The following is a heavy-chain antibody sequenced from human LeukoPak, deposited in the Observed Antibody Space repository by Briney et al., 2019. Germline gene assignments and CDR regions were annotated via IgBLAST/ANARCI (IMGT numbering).Heavy chain of an antibody. CDR2: FDPEDGET. J-gene: IGHJ3*01. V-gene: IGHV1-24*01. CDR1: GYTLTELS. CDR3: ARDRYYYDSSGYFFD. D-gene: IGHD3-22*01. Sequence: ASVKVSCKVSGYTLTELSMHWVRQAPGKGLEWMGGFDPEDGETIYAQKFQGRVTMTEDTSTDTAYMELSSLRAEDTALYYCARDRYYYDSSGYFFDWGQGTMVTVSS.